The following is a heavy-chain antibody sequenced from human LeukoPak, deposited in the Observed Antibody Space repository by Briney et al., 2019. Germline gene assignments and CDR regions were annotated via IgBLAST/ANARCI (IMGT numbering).Heavy chain of an antibody. V-gene: IGHV1-8*03. CDR3: ARDGERRPLWSREWECHVYYYYYMDV. Sequence: ASVKVSCKASGYTFTSYDINWVRQATGQGLEWMGCMNPNSGNTGYAQKFQGRVTITRNTSISTAYMELSSLRSEDTAVYYCARDGERRPLWSREWECHVYYYYYMDVWGKGTTVTVSS. J-gene: IGHJ6*03. CDR1: GYTFTSYD. CDR2: MNPNSGNT. D-gene: IGHD1-26*01.